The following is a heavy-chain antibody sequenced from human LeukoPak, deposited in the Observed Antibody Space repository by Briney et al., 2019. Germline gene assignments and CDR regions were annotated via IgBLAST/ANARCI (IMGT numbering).Heavy chain of an antibody. V-gene: IGHV6-1*01. Sequence: SQTLSLTCAISGDSVSSINVTWNWIRQSPSRGLEWLGRTYYRSKWYYEYAVSVKGRININPDPSKNQFSLQLNSVTPEDTAVYYCALARSEYHYGMDVWGQGTTVTVSS. CDR1: GDSVSSINVT. CDR3: ALARSEYHYGMDV. J-gene: IGHJ6*02. CDR2: TYYRSKWYY.